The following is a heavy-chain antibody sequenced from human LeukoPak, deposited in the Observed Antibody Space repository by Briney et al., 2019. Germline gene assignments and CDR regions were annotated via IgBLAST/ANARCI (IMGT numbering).Heavy chain of an antibody. Sequence: SGTLSLTCAVYGGSFSGYYWSWIRQPPGKGLEWIGEINHSGSTNYNPSLKSRVTISVDTSKNQFSLKLSSVTAADTALYYCASRAPPAAYWGQGTLVTVSS. J-gene: IGHJ4*02. CDR3: ASRAPPAAY. V-gene: IGHV4-34*01. CDR1: GGSFSGYY. CDR2: INHSGST. D-gene: IGHD6-13*01.